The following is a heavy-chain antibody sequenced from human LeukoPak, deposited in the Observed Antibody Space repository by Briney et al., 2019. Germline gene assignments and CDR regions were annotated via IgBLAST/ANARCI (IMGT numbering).Heavy chain of an antibody. CDR3: ARANAFDL. CDR2: IHSSGST. Sequence: SETLSLTCAVSGGSISSNYWNWIRQAAGKGLEWIGRIHSSGSTNYNPSLKSRVTMSVDTSKNQFSLNLSFVTAADTAVYYCARANAFDLWGQGTMVTVSS. J-gene: IGHJ3*01. V-gene: IGHV4-4*07. CDR1: GGSISSNY.